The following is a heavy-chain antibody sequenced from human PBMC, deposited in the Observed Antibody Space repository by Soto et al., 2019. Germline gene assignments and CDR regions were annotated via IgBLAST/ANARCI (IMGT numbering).Heavy chain of an antibody. CDR2: ISAYNGNT. V-gene: IGHV1-18*01. CDR3: ARDRQVGLVAATGIVDY. Sequence: ASVKVSCKASGYTFTSYGISWVRQAPGQGLEWMGWISAYNGNTNYSQKFQGRVTITRDTSASTAYMELSSLRSEDTAVYYCARDRQVGLVAATGIVDYWGQGTLVTVSS. J-gene: IGHJ4*02. CDR1: GYTFTSYG. D-gene: IGHD2-15*01.